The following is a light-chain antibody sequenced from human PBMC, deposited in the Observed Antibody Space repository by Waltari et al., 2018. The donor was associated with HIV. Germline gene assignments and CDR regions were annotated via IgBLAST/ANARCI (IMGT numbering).Light chain of an antibody. V-gene: IGLV8-61*01. CDR3: VLYMGSGIWV. CDR2: STT. Sequence: QTVVTQEPSFSVSPGGTVTLTCGLSSGSVSTSYYPSWYQPTPVPAPRTLIYSTTTRSSGVPDLFSGSILGNKAALTCTGAQADDESDYYCVLYMGSGIWVFGGGTKLTVL. CDR1: SGSVSTSYY. J-gene: IGLJ3*02.